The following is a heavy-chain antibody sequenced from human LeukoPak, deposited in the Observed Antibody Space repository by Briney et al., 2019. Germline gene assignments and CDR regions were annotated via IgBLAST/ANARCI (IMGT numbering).Heavy chain of an antibody. J-gene: IGHJ4*02. D-gene: IGHD2-2*01. CDR1: GGSFRGYY. CDR2: INHSGST. Sequence: SETLSLTCAVYGGSFRGYYWSWIRQPPGKGLEWIGEINHSGSTNYNPSLKSRVTISVDTSKNQFSLKLSSVTAADTAVYYCARSTWNFDYWGQGTLVTVSS. CDR3: ARSTWNFDY. V-gene: IGHV4-34*01.